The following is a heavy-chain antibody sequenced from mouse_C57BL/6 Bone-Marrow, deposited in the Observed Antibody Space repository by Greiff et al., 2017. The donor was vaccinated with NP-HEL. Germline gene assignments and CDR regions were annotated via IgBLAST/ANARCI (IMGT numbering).Heavy chain of an antibody. V-gene: IGHV7-3*01. CDR1: GFTFTDYY. CDR3: ARSDYYGSRGGLFAY. D-gene: IGHD1-1*01. Sequence: EVQLQQSGGGLVQPGGSLSLSCAASGFTFTDYYMSWVRQPPGKALEWLGFIRNKANGYTSEYSASVKGRFTISRANSQSILYLQRNALRAEDSATYYCARSDYYGSRGGLFAYWGQGTLVTVSA. CDR2: IRNKANGYTS. J-gene: IGHJ3*01.